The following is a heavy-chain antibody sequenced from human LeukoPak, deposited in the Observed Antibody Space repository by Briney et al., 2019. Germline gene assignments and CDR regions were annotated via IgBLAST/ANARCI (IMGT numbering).Heavy chain of an antibody. CDR2: ISGSGGST. CDR1: GFTFSSYA. D-gene: IGHD3-10*01. Sequence: GGSLRLSCAASGFTFSSYAMSWVRQAPGEGLEWVSAISGSGGSTYYADSVKGRFTISRDNSKNTLYLQMNSLRAEDTAVYYCARTRITMVRGVNHPHYYYYGMDVWGQGTTVTVSS. CDR3: ARTRITMVRGVNHPHYYYYGMDV. J-gene: IGHJ6*02. V-gene: IGHV3-23*01.